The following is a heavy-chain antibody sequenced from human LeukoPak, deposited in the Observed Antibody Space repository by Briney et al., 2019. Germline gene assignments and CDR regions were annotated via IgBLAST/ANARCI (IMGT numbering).Heavy chain of an antibody. Sequence: PGGSLRLSCAASGFTFSNAWMSWVRQAPGKGLEWVGRIKSKTDGGTTDYAAPVKGRFTISGDDSKNTLYLQMNSLKTEDTAVYYCTTDLEMGGWSTFEFDYWGQGTLVTVSS. V-gene: IGHV3-15*01. D-gene: IGHD6-19*01. J-gene: IGHJ4*02. CDR3: TTDLEMGGWSTFEFDY. CDR2: IKSKTDGGTT. CDR1: GFTFSNAW.